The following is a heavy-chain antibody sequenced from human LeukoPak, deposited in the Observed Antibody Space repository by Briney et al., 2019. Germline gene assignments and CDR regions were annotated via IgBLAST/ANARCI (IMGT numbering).Heavy chain of an antibody. CDR3: ARTKRYCSSTSCYTGFDP. Sequence: SETLSLTCTVSGGSISSSSYYWGWIRQPPGKGLEWIGNIYYSGSTYYNPSPKSRVTISVDTSKNQFSLKLSSVTAADTAVYYCARTKRYCSSTSCYTGFDPWGQGTLVTVSS. V-gene: IGHV4-39*07. CDR1: GGSISSSSYY. CDR2: IYYSGST. D-gene: IGHD2-2*02. J-gene: IGHJ5*02.